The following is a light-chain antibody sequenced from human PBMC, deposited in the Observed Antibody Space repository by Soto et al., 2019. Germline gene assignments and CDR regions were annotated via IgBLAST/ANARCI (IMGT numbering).Light chain of an antibody. CDR3: CSYAGSSTLVV. J-gene: IGLJ2*01. V-gene: IGLV2-23*02. CDR1: SSDVGSYNL. CDR2: EVS. Sequence: QSALTQPASVSGSPGQSITISCTGTSSDVGSYNLVSWYQQHPGKAPKLMIYEVSKRPSGVSNRFSGSKSGNTAFLTIFGLQAEDEVDYHCCSYAGSSTLVVFGGGTKLTVL.